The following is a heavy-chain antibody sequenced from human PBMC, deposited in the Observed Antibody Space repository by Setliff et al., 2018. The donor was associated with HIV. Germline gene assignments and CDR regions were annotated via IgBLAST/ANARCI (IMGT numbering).Heavy chain of an antibody. CDR1: GYTFTGYY. CDR3: ARDDRNWNPLDVFDI. D-gene: IGHD1-1*01. Sequence: ASVKVSCKASGYTFTGYYMHWVRQAPGKGLEWMGGLDPEDDETVYAQKFQGRVTMTEDTSTDTAYMELSSLRHDDTALYYCARDDRNWNPLDVFDIWGQGTLVTVS. CDR2: LDPEDDET. J-gene: IGHJ3*02. V-gene: IGHV1-24*01.